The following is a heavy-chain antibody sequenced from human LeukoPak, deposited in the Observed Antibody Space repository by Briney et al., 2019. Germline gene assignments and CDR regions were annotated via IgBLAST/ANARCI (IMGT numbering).Heavy chain of an antibody. CDR3: ARSGYSSSWLLGYGMDV. CDR2: TYYRSKWYN. CDR1: GDSVSSNSAA. J-gene: IGHJ6*02. V-gene: IGHV6-1*01. Sequence: KSSQTLSLTCAISGDSVSSNSAAWNWIRQSPSRGLEWLGRTYYRSKWYNDYAVSVKSRITINPDTSKNQFSLQLNSVTPEDTAVYYCARSGYSSSWLLGYGMDVWGQGTTVTVSS. D-gene: IGHD6-13*01.